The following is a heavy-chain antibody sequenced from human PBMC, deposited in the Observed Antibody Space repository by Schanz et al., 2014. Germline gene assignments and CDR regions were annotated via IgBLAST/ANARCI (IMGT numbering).Heavy chain of an antibody. J-gene: IGHJ3*01. CDR2: FDVEDGET. CDR3: ATNSPFRMVRGSNAFDA. V-gene: IGHV1-24*01. Sequence: QVQLVQSGAEVKKPGASVKLSCKASGYTFTSYYMHWVRQAPGKGLEWLGGFDVEDGETIYAQKFQGRVTMTEDTSTETAYMELSGLRSGDTAVYYCATNSPFRMVRGSNAFDAWGQGTMXTVSS. CDR1: GYTFTSYY. D-gene: IGHD3-10*01.